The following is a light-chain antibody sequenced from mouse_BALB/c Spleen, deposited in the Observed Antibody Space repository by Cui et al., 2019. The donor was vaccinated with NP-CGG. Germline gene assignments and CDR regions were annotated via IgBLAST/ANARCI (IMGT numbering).Light chain of an antibody. Sequence: QAVVTQESALTTSPGETVTLTCRSSTGAVTTSNYANWVQEKPDQLFTGLIGGTNNRAPGVPARFSGSLIGDKAALTITGAQTEDEAIYFCALWYSNLWVFGGGTKLTVL. J-gene: IGLJ1*01. CDR3: ALWYSNLWV. V-gene: IGLV1*01. CDR2: GTN. CDR1: TGAVTTSNY.